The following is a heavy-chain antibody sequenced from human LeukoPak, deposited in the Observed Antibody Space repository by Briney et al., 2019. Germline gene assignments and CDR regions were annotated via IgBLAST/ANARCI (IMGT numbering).Heavy chain of an antibody. CDR2: ISYDGSNK. D-gene: IGHD1-7*01. V-gene: IGHV3-30*04. CDR1: GFTFSSYA. Sequence: GGSLRLSCAASGFTFSSYAMHRVRQAPGKGLEWVAVISYDGSNKYYADSVKGRFTISRDNSKNTLYLQMNSLRAEDTAVYYCARGPRLELPQPYYYFYYMDVWGKGTTVTVSS. CDR3: ARGPRLELPQPYYYFYYMDV. J-gene: IGHJ6*03.